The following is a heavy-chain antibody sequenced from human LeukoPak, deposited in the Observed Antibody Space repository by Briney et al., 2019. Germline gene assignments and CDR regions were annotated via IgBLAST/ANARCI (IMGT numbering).Heavy chain of an antibody. Sequence: PGGSLRLSCAASGFTFNNYAMTWVRQAPGKGLEWVSGISASGGRTYYADSVKGRFTISRDNAKNSLYLQMNSLRAEDTAVYYCARERITMVRGVMDFDYWGQGTLVTVSS. D-gene: IGHD3-10*01. CDR1: GFTFNNYA. CDR2: ISASGGRT. J-gene: IGHJ4*02. V-gene: IGHV3-23*01. CDR3: ARERITMVRGVMDFDY.